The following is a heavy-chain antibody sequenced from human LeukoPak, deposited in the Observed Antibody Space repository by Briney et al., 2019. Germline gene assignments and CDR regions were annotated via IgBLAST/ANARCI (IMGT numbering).Heavy chain of an antibody. CDR3: ARRRRGYCSSTSCHGYYFDY. V-gene: IGHV4-34*01. Sequence: SETLSLTCAVYGGSFGGYYWSWIRQPPGKGLEWVGEINHSGSTNYNPSLKSRVTISVDTSKNQFSLKLSSVTAADTAVYYCARRRRGYCSSTSCHGYYFDYWGQGTLVTVSS. J-gene: IGHJ4*02. CDR2: INHSGST. D-gene: IGHD2-2*01. CDR1: GGSFGGYY.